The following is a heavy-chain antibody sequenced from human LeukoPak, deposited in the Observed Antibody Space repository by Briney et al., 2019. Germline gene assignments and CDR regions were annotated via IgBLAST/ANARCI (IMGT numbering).Heavy chain of an antibody. CDR1: GYTFTGYY. CDR3: ARLWAEVTGALTGPFDAFDI. Sequence: ASVKVSCKASGYTFTGYYMHWVRQAPGQGLEWMGWINPNSGGTNYAQKFQGRVTMTRDTSISTAYMELSRLRSDDTGVYYCARLWAEVTGALTGPFDAFDIWGQGTMVTVSS. D-gene: IGHD3-9*01. CDR2: INPNSGGT. V-gene: IGHV1-2*02. J-gene: IGHJ3*02.